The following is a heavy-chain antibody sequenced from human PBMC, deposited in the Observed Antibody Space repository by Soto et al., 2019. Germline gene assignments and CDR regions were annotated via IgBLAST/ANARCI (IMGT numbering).Heavy chain of an antibody. Sequence: SETLSLTCTVSGGSVSSGGYYWSWIRQPPGKGLEWIGYIYYTGSTNYSPSFKNRVTISLDTSKNQFSLKLNSMTAADTAVYYCARSQITRISYFDYWGQGTLVTVSS. CDR2: IYYTGST. CDR1: GGSVSSGGYY. CDR3: ARSQITRISYFDY. V-gene: IGHV4-61*08. D-gene: IGHD3-22*01. J-gene: IGHJ4*02.